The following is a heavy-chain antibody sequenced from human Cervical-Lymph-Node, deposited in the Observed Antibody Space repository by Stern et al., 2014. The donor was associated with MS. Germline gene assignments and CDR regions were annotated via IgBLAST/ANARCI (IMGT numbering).Heavy chain of an antibody. V-gene: IGHV1-18*01. Sequence: VQLVESGAGVKKPGASVKVSCTASGYTFNSYGISWVRQAPGHGLEVMVWIIVYKGNTYYAQKLQGRVTMTRDTSTSTDYMSLRSLRSDDTAVYYCARGMLGSENAFDIWGQGTMVTVSS. D-gene: IGHD2-15*01. J-gene: IGHJ3*02. CDR2: IIVYKGNT. CDR3: ARGMLGSENAFDI. CDR1: GYTFNSYG.